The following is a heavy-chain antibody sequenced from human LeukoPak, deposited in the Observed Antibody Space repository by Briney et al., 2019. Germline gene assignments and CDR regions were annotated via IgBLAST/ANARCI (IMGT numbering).Heavy chain of an antibody. D-gene: IGHD6-19*01. CDR3: AKARWRRIAVAGTPRPFDY. Sequence: ETLSLTCTVSGGSISSYFWSWVRQAPGKGLEWVSAISGSGGSTYYADSVKGRFTISRDNSKNTLYLQMNSLRAEDTAVYYCAKARWRRIAVAGTPRPFDYWGQGTLVTVSS. J-gene: IGHJ4*02. V-gene: IGHV3-23*01. CDR2: ISGSGGST. CDR1: GGSISSYF.